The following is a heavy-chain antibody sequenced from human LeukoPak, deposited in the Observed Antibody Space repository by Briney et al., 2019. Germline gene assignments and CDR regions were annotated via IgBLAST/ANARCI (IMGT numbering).Heavy chain of an antibody. V-gene: IGHV4-34*01. J-gene: IGHJ5*02. CDR2: INHSGST. CDR3: ARAVFKGFDP. Sequence: GSLRLSCAASGFSFSSYAMSWVRQAPGKGLEWIGEINHSGSTNYNPSLKSRVTISVDTSKNQFSLKLSSVTAADTAVYYCARAVFKGFDPWGQGTLVTVSS. D-gene: IGHD1-14*01. CDR1: GFSFSSYA.